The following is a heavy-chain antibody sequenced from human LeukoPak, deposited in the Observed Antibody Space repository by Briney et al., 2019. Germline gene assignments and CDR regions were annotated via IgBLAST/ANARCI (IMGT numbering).Heavy chain of an antibody. V-gene: IGHV4-39*01. J-gene: IGHJ5*02. CDR1: GGSISTSAYY. CDR2: IYYSGNT. CDR3: ARKYPDHWFDP. Sequence: SETLSLTCIVSGGSISTSAYYWGWIRQPPGEGLQWIGSIYYSGNTYYNSSLKSRVTISVDTSTSQFSLKLSSVTAADTAVYYCARKYPDHWFDPWGQGTLVTVSS. D-gene: IGHD6-6*01.